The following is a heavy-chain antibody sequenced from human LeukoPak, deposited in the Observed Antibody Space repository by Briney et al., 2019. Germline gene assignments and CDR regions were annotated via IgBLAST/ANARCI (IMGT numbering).Heavy chain of an antibody. J-gene: IGHJ4*02. CDR3: ARDFYGDDGHHPFDY. CDR1: GGSISNYY. Sequence: KSSETLSLTCSVSGGSISNYYWNWIRQPAGKGLEWIGRIYASGSTNYNAYLKSRVTISIDKSKNHFSLNLKSVTAADTGFYYCARDFYGDDGHHPFDYWGQGIQVTVSS. D-gene: IGHD2/OR15-2a*01. V-gene: IGHV4-4*07. CDR2: IYASGST.